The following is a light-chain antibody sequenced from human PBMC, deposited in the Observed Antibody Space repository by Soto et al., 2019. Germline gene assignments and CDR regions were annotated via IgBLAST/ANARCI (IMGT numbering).Light chain of an antibody. CDR1: QGISNY. J-gene: IGKJ1*01. Sequence: DIQMTQAPSSLSASVGDRVTITCRASQGISNYLAWYQQKPGKVHKLLIYAASNLQSGVPSRFSGSGSGTDFTLTIISRQPEDVATYYCQKYNSAPRTFGQRTKVELK. CDR2: AAS. V-gene: IGKV1-27*01. CDR3: QKYNSAPRT.